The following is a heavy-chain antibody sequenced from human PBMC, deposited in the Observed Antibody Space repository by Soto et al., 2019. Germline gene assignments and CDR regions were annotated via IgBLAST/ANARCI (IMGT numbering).Heavy chain of an antibody. D-gene: IGHD3-9*01. CDR3: ARGPALRYFDWLLSYYGMDV. Sequence: QVQLQQWGAGLLKPSETLSLTCAVYGGSFSGYYWSWIRQPPGKGLEWIGEINHSGSTNYNPSLKSRVTISVDTSKNQFSLKLSSVTAADTAVYYCARGPALRYFDWLLSYYGMDVWGQGTTVTVSS. CDR2: INHSGST. J-gene: IGHJ6*02. V-gene: IGHV4-34*01. CDR1: GGSFSGYY.